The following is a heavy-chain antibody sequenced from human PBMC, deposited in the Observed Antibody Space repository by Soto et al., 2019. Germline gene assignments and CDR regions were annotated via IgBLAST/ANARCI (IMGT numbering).Heavy chain of an antibody. CDR3: ARGPDGITMIVVAPDY. J-gene: IGHJ4*02. CDR2: IYYSGST. Sequence: SETLSLTCTVSGGSISSGDYYWSWIRQPPGKGLEWIGYIYYSGSTYYNPSRKSRVTISVDTSKNQFSLKLSSVTAADTAVYYCARGPDGITMIVVAPDYWGQGTLVTVSS. CDR1: GGSISSGDYY. D-gene: IGHD3-22*01. V-gene: IGHV4-30-4*01.